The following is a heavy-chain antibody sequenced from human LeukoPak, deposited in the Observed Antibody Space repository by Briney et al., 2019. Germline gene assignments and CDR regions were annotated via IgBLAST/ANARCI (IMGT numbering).Heavy chain of an antibody. V-gene: IGHV4-31*03. D-gene: IGHD3-22*01. Sequence: SETLSLTCTVSGGSISSGGYYWSWIRQHPGKGLEWIGYIYYSGSTYYNPSLKSRVTISVDTSKNQFSLKLSSVTAADTAVYYCVRLDSGYYENWGQGTLVTVSS. CDR3: VRLDSGYYEN. CDR1: GGSISSGGYY. J-gene: IGHJ4*02. CDR2: IYYSGST.